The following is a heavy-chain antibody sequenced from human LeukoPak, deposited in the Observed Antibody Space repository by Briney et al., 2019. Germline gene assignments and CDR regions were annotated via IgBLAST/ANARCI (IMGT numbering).Heavy chain of an antibody. CDR1: GYTFSTNG. CDR2: ITPHNGNT. J-gene: IGHJ4*02. Sequence: ASVKVSCQASGYTFSTNGLSWLRQAPGQGLEWMGWITPHNGNTQYAQKFQGRVTMTTDTSTSTAYMELRTLTSKDTAVYFCAREPMVRGVITHAFDNWGQGTLVTVSS. V-gene: IGHV1-18*01. D-gene: IGHD3-10*01. CDR3: AREPMVRGVITHAFDN.